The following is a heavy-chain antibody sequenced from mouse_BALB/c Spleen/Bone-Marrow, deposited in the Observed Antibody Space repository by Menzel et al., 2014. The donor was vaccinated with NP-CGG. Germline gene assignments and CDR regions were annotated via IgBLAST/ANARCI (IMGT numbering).Heavy chain of an antibody. V-gene: IGHV7-3*02. CDR1: GFTFTDYY. J-gene: IGHJ3*01. CDR2: IRNKANGYTT. CDR3: ARDRRYDLAWFAY. D-gene: IGHD2-14*01. Sequence: EVHLVESGGGLVQPGGSLRLSCAPSGFTFTDYYMSWVRQPPGKALEWLGFIRNKANGYTTEYSASVKGRFTISRDNSQSILYRQMNSLRAEDSATYYCARDRRYDLAWFAYWGQGTLVTVSA.